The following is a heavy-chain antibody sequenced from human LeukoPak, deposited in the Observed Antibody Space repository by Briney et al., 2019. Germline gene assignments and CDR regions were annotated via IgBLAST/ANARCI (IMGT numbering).Heavy chain of an antibody. CDR3: ARGDSRSPRNAFDI. J-gene: IGHJ3*02. CDR1: GYTFTNYY. CDR2: ISPSGSST. Sequence: GASVKVSCKASGYTFTNYYMHWVRQAPGQGLEWMGIISPSGSSTSHAQKFQGRVTMTRDTSTATVSMEVSSLRSDDTAVYYCARGDSRSPRNAFDIWGQGTMVTVSS. V-gene: IGHV1-46*01. D-gene: IGHD6-13*01.